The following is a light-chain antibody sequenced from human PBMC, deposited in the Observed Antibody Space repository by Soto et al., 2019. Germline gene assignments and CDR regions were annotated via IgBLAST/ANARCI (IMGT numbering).Light chain of an antibody. J-gene: IGKJ4*01. Sequence: DIQMTQSPSTLPASVGDRVTITLLANQSISTWLAWYQQKPGKAPNLLIYKASRLETGVPSRFSGSGSGTEFTLTISFLQPDDFATYYCQQYNSYSPLTFGGGTKVDIK. CDR3: QQYNSYSPLT. V-gene: IGKV1-5*03. CDR2: KAS. CDR1: QSISTW.